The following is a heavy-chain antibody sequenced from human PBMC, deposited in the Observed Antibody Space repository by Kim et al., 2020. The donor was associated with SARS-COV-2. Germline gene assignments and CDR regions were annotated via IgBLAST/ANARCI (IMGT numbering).Heavy chain of an antibody. J-gene: IGHJ5*02. D-gene: IGHD6-13*01. CDR3: ARVEQQPPGWFDP. Sequence: YAQKLQGRVTMTTDTATSKAYMELRSLRSDDTAVYYCARVEQQPPGWFDPWGQGTLVTVSS. V-gene: IGHV1-18*01.